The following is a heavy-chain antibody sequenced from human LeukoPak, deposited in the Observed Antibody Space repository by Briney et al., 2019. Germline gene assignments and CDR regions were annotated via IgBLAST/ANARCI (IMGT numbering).Heavy chain of an antibody. D-gene: IGHD3-10*01. CDR3: AGTLTPGSYYYYMDV. CDR1: GGTFSSYA. J-gene: IGHJ6*03. CDR2: IIPIFGTA. V-gene: IGHV1-69*05. Sequence: SVKVSCKASGGTFSSYAISWVRQAPGQGLEWMGGIIPIFGTANYAQKFQGRVTITTDESTSTAYMELSSLRSEDTAVYYCAGTLTPGSYYYYMDVWGKGTTVTVSS.